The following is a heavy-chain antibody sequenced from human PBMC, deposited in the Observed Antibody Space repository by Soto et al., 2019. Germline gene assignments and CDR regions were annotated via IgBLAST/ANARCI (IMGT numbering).Heavy chain of an antibody. CDR3: ARVRRRVSTMWLGELWGYFDL. D-gene: IGHD3-16*01. CDR1: GCNFSSYG. CDR2: IWYDGSNR. V-gene: IGHV3-33*01. Sequence: PGRSQRLCYAASGCNFSSYGMRWVRQAPGKGLEWVAVIWYDGSNRYYADSVKGRFTISRDNSKNTLYLQMNSLRAEDTAVYYCARVRRRVSTMWLGELWGYFDLWARGPLVPVSS. J-gene: IGHJ2*01.